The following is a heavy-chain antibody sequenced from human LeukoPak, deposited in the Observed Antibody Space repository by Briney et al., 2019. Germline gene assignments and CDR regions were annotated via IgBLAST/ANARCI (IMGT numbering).Heavy chain of an antibody. D-gene: IGHD2-15*01. V-gene: IGHV3-53*01. J-gene: IGHJ4*02. CDR3: ARDRRYCSGSRCYSGVDY. CDR1: GFTFSSNY. Sequence: GGSLRLSCAASGFTFSSNYMTWVRQAPGKGLEWVSVIYSGGSTEYCESVKGRFTISRDNSKTTLYLQMNRLRAEDTAVYYCARDRRYCSGSRCYSGVDYWGQGALVTVSS. CDR2: IYSGGST.